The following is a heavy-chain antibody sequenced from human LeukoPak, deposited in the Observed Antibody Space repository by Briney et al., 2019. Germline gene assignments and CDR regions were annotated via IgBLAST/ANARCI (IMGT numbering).Heavy chain of an antibody. J-gene: IGHJ4*02. Sequence: PSETLSLISAVYGGSLGNYYWSWVRQTPGKGLEWIGEVNHSGGTNYNPSLKSRVTISGHTSKKELSLRLGSVTAADTAVYYCAAMIRGVIDYFDYWVPGTVVTVSS. CDR2: VNHSGGT. D-gene: IGHD3-10*01. CDR3: AAMIRGVIDYFDY. V-gene: IGHV4-34*01. CDR1: GGSLGNYY.